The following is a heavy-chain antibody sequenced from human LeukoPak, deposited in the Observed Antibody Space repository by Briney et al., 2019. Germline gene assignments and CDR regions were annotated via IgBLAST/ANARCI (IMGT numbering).Heavy chain of an antibody. V-gene: IGHV3-23*01. CDR3: AKVTYGSGTYGAFDY. CDR2: ISGSGGST. J-gene: IGHJ4*02. Sequence: GGSLRLSCAASGFTFSSYAMSWVRQAPGKGLEWVSSISGSGGSTYYADYVKGRFTISRDNSKNTLDLQMNSLRAEDTAVYYCAKVTYGSGTYGAFDYWGQGTLVTVSS. D-gene: IGHD3-10*01. CDR1: GFTFSSYA.